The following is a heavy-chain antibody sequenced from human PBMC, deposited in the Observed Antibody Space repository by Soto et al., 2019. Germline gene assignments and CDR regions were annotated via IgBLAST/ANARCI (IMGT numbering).Heavy chain of an antibody. D-gene: IGHD2-2*01. Sequence: VQLVQSGAEVKKPGASVKVSCKASGYTFTSYGISWVRQAPGQGLEWMGWISAYNGNTNYAQKLQGRVTMTTDTSTSTADMELRSLRTDDTAGYYCARDSNGGDCSSTSCYDYYYYGMGVWGQGTTVTVSS. J-gene: IGHJ6*02. CDR1: GYTFTSYG. CDR3: ARDSNGGDCSSTSCYDYYYYGMGV. CDR2: ISAYNGNT. V-gene: IGHV1-18*01.